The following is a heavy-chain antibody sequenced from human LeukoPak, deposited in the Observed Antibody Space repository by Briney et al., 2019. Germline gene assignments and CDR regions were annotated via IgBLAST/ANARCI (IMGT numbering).Heavy chain of an antibody. V-gene: IGHV3-20*04. D-gene: IGHD3-10*01. J-gene: IGHJ4*02. CDR3: ARDGDGSGIGHGLFDY. Sequence: GGSLRLSCAASGFNFDEYGMTWVRQAPGKGLEWVSGINWNGGSRGYADSVKGRFTISRDNAKNSLYLQMNSLRAEDTALYYCARDGDGSGIGHGLFDYWGQGTLVTVSS. CDR1: GFNFDEYG. CDR2: INWNGGSR.